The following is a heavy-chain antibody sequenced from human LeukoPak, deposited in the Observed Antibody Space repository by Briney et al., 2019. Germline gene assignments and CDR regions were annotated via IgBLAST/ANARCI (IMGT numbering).Heavy chain of an antibody. CDR2: ISYDGSNK. V-gene: IGHV3-30*18. CDR1: GFTFSSYG. D-gene: IGHD6-13*01. Sequence: GGSLRLSCSASGFTFSSYGMHWVRQAPGKGLEWVAVISYDGSNKYYADSVKGRFTISRDNSKNTLYLQMNSLRAEDTAVYYCAKVLTPLYSSSWYLGYWGQGTLVTVSS. CDR3: AKVLTPLYSSSWYLGY. J-gene: IGHJ4*02.